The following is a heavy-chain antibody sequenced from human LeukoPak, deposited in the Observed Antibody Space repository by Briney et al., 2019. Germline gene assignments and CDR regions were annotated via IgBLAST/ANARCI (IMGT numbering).Heavy chain of an antibody. CDR2: INPNSGGT. Sequence: ASVKVSCKASGYTFTGYYMHWVRQAPGQGLEWMGWINPNSGGTNYAQKFQGRVTMTRDTSISTAYMELSRLRSDDTAVYYCARGKWGHYDIFSPIDYWGQGTLVTVSS. D-gene: IGHD3-9*01. J-gene: IGHJ4*02. CDR1: GYTFTGYY. CDR3: ARGKWGHYDIFSPIDY. V-gene: IGHV1-2*02.